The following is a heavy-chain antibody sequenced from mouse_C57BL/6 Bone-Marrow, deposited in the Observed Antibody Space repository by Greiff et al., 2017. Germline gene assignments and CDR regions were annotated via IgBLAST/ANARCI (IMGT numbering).Heavy chain of an antibody. CDR2: ISDGGSYT. CDR3: ARPANYYGRALFDY. Sequence: EVQRVESGGGLVKPGGSLKLSCAASGFTFSSYAMSWVRQTPEKRLEWVATISDGGSYTYYPDNVKGRFTISRDNAKNNLYLQMSHLQSEDTAMYYCARPANYYGRALFDYWGQGTTLTVSS. V-gene: IGHV5-4*01. CDR1: GFTFSSYA. D-gene: IGHD1-1*01. J-gene: IGHJ2*01.